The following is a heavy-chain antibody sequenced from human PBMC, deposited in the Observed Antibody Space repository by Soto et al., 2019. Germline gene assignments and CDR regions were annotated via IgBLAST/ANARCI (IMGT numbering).Heavy chain of an antibody. CDR1: GDYLISITYL. CDR2: IFYTGST. CDR3: ARDSPLSERSFDY. V-gene: IGHV4-61*01. Sequence: ETLSLTCGVSGDYLISITYLWSWIRQPPGKNPEWIGYIFYTGSTNYNPSLESRVTISLDTSNNQLYLKLNSVTAADTAVYYWARDSPLSERSFDYWGQGTLVTVSS. D-gene: IGHD1-26*01. J-gene: IGHJ4*02.